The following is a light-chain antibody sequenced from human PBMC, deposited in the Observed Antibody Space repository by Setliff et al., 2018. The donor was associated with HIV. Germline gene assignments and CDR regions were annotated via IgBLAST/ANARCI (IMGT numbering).Light chain of an antibody. Sequence: QSALTQPASVSGSPGQSITLSCTGTSSDVGSYNLVSWYQHHPGKAPRLMIYEVSKRPSGVSNRFSGSKSGNTASLTISGPQAEDEADYYCCSYAGSSTYVFGTGTKGTV. CDR1: SSDVGSYNL. J-gene: IGLJ1*01. CDR2: EVS. CDR3: CSYAGSSTYV. V-gene: IGLV2-23*02.